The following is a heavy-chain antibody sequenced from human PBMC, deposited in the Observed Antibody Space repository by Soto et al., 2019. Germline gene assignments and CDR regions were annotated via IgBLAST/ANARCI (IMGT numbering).Heavy chain of an antibody. CDR3: ARGLVAVSYCYGMDV. V-gene: IGHV4-34*01. CDR1: GGSFSGYY. D-gene: IGHD5-12*01. Sequence: QVQLQQWGAGLLKPSETLSLICAVYGGSFSGYYWTWIRQPPGKGLEWIWEINHSGSTNYNPSLKCRVTVSGDPSNTQFSVKRSSVTAADTAVYYGARGLVAVSYCYGMDVWGQGTTVTVSS. CDR2: INHSGST. J-gene: IGHJ6*02.